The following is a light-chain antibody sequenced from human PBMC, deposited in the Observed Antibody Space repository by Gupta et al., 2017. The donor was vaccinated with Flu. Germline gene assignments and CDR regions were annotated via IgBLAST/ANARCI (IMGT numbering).Light chain of an antibody. J-gene: IGKJ3*01. Sequence: EIVLTQSPGTLSLSPGERATLSCRASQSVSSSYLAWYQQKPGQAPRLLICGASSRATGIPDRFSGSGSGTDFTLTISRLEPEDFAVYYCQQDGSSPLTFGHGTKVDIK. CDR1: QSVSSSY. CDR2: GAS. CDR3: QQDGSSPLT. V-gene: IGKV3-20*01.